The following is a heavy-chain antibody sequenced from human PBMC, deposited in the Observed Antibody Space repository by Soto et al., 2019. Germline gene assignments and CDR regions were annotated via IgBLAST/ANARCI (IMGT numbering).Heavy chain of an antibody. CDR3: ARAGSSGWYPFDY. Sequence: EASVKVSCKASGYTFTGYYMHWVRQAPGQGLEWMGWINPNSGGTNYAQKFRGWVTMTRDTSISTAYMELSRLRSDDTAVYYCARAGSSGWYPFDYWGQGTLVTVSS. J-gene: IGHJ4*02. D-gene: IGHD6-19*01. CDR1: GYTFTGYY. V-gene: IGHV1-2*04. CDR2: INPNSGGT.